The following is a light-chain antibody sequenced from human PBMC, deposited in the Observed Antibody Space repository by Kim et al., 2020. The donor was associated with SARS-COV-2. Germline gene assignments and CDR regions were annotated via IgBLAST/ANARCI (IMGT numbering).Light chain of an antibody. J-gene: IGKJ2*01. CDR1: QDIDKY. CDR3: QQYDNLSYT. Sequence: DIQMTQSPSSLSASVGDRVTITCQASQDIDKYFNWYQQKPGKAPKLLIYDASNLERGVPSSFSGGRSGTDFTFTISSLQPEDFATYYCQQYDNLSYTFGQGTKLEI. V-gene: IGKV1-33*01. CDR2: DAS.